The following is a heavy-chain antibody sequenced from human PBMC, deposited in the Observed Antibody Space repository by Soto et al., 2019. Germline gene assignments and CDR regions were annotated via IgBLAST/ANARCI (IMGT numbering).Heavy chain of an antibody. Sequence: QLQLQESGSGLVKPSQTLSLTCAVSGGSISSGGSSWSWIRQPPGKGLEWIGYIYHSGSTYYNPPLTSRVTISVDRSKTQFSLKLSSVTAADTAVYYCARAGDSSGPVALGYWGQGTLVTVSS. V-gene: IGHV4-30-2*01. J-gene: IGHJ4*02. CDR2: IYHSGST. D-gene: IGHD6-19*01. CDR3: ARAGDSSGPVALGY. CDR1: GGSISSGGSS.